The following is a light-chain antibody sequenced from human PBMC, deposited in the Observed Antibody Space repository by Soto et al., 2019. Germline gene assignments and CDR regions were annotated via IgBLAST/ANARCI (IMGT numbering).Light chain of an antibody. V-gene: IGLV2-14*01. CDR3: SSYRDTSKLV. J-gene: IGLJ1*01. CDR2: EVN. CDR1: SSDVGGYDY. Sequence: QSALTQPASVSASPGQSITISCSGSSSDVGGYDYVSWYQQHPGKAPKLVIYEVNNRPSGVSDRFSGSKSGNTASLTISGVPADDDADYYCSSYRDTSKLVFGPGTKLTVL.